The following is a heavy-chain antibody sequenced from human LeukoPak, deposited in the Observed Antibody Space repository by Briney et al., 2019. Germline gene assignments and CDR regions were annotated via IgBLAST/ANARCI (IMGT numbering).Heavy chain of an antibody. CDR2: IYTSGST. D-gene: IGHD3-22*01. J-gene: IGHJ5*02. CDR3: ARDTYYYDSSGSIIGP. CDR1: GGSISSGSYY. V-gene: IGHV4-61*02. Sequence: SETLSLTCTVSGGSISSGSYYWSWIRQPAGKGLEWIGRIYTSGSTNYNPSLKSRVTISVDTFKNQFSLKLSSVTAADTAVYYCARDTYYYDSSGSIIGPWGQGTLVTVSS.